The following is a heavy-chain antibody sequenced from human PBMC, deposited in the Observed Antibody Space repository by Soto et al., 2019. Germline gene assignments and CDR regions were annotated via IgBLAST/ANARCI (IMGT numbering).Heavy chain of an antibody. CDR2: IYYSGST. V-gene: IGHV4-59*08. CDR3: AKSGIMITFGGVIVHRTDAFDI. CDR1: GGSISTYY. J-gene: IGHJ3*02. Sequence: SETLSLTCTVSGGSISTYYWSWIRQPPGKGLEWIGYIYYSGSTNYNPSLKSRVTISVDTSKNQFSLKLSSVTAADTAVYYCAKSGIMITFGGVIVHRTDAFDIWGQGTMVTVSS. D-gene: IGHD3-16*02.